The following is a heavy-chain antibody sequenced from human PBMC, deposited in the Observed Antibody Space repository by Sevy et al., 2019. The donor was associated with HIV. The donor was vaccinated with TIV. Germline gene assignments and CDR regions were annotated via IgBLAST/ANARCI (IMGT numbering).Heavy chain of an antibody. D-gene: IGHD4-17*01. CDR1: GGSMGSYY. Sequence: SETLSLTCTVSGGSMGSYYWTWIRQPPGKGLEWIGYLYDTGSTNYNPSLESRVTISIDTSKNQFSLNLSYVTAADTAVYYCARAGPLGDLDHFDHWGRGTLVTVSS. V-gene: IGHV4-59*01. CDR3: ARAGPLGDLDHFDH. J-gene: IGHJ4*02. CDR2: LYDTGST.